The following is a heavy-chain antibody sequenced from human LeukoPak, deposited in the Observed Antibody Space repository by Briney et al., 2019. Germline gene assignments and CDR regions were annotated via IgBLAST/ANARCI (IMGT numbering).Heavy chain of an antibody. V-gene: IGHV4-31*03. CDR3: ARGGNRFGGFYFDY. CDR1: ADSLSSGGHY. J-gene: IGHJ4*02. Sequence: SETLSLTCTVSADSLSSGGHYWAWIRQFPGKDLESIGFIHHSGRSRHNPSLKDRVAIPVDTSRKQFALKLSSVTAADTAMYYCARGGNRFGGFYFDYWGQGIQVIVSS. CDR2: IHHSGRS. D-gene: IGHD3-10*01.